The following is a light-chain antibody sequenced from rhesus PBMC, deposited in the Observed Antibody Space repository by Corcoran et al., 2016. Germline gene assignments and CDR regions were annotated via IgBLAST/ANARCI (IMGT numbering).Light chain of an antibody. CDR1: QGISKY. CDR3: QQHNSYPLT. CDR2: DAT. J-gene: IGKJ4*01. V-gene: IGKV1-25*01. Sequence: DIQMTQSPSSLSASVGDTVTITCQASQGISKYLAWYQQKPGKALKLQIYDATTLQSGVPSRFSGSGSGTEFTLTISSLQPEDFATYYCQQHNSYPLTFGGGTKVELK.